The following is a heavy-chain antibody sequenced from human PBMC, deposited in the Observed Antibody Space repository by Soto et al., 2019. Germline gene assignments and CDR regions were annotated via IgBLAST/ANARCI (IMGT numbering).Heavy chain of an antibody. Sequence: GASVKPCCKTSGYIFTSNDITWVRQAPGQGLEWMGWNSAYNGNTKYAQKLQGRVTMTTDTSTSTAYMELRSLRSDATAVYFCSIIGVSRGYYWG. CDR2: NSAYNGNT. CDR1: GYIFTSND. D-gene: IGHD6-19*01. V-gene: IGHV1-18*04. CDR3: SIIGVSRGYY. J-gene: IGHJ4*01.